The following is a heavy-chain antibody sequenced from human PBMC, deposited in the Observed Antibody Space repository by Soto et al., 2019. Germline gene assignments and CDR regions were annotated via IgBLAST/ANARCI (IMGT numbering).Heavy chain of an antibody. V-gene: IGHV4-34*01. CDR1: GGSFSGYY. CDR2: INHSGST. CDR3: ARSPHPLPRGYCYFEL. J-gene: IGHJ2*01. Sequence: QVQLQQWGAGLLKPSETLSLTCAVYGGSFSGYYWSWIRQPPGKGLEWIGEINHSGSTNYNPSLKNRLTISVYTSRNKSSLERSSVTAADTAVYYSARSPHPLPRGYCYFELSGRATLVTVAS. D-gene: IGHD3-10*01.